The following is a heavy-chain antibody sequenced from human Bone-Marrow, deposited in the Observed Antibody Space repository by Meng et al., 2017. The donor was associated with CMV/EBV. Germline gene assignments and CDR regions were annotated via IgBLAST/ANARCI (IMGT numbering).Heavy chain of an antibody. CDR1: GFTFSNFW. V-gene: IGHV3-7*01. J-gene: IGHJ6*02. D-gene: IGHD4-17*01. Sequence: GGSLRLSCEAFGFTFSNFWMSWVRQAPGKGLEWVAKIKHDGTKEHYVASVKGRFTISRDNAKNSLSLQMNSLRAEDTAVYYCARDPSSTVTNDVWGQGTTVTVSS. CDR2: IKHDGTKE. CDR3: ARDPSSTVTNDV.